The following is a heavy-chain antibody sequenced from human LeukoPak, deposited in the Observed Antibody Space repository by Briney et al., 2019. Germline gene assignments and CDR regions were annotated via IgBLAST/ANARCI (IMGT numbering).Heavy chain of an antibody. Sequence: GGSLRLSCAASGLTFSSYWMSWVRQAPGKGLEWVANIIQDGSDKYYVDSVKGRFTISRDNAKNSLYLQMNSLRAEDTAVYYCARGLRWQDYWGQGTLVIVSS. D-gene: IGHD4-23*01. CDR1: GLTFSSYW. CDR2: IIQDGSDK. V-gene: IGHV3-7*04. J-gene: IGHJ4*02. CDR3: ARGLRWQDY.